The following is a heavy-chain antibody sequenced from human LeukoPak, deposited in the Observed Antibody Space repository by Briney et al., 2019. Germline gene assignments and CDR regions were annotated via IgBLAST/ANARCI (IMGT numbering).Heavy chain of an antibody. CDR2: ISYDGSNK. Sequence: PGGSLRLSCAASGFTFSSYAMHWVRQAPGKGLEWVAVISYDGSNKYYADSVKGRFTISRDNSKNTLYLQMNSLRAEDTAVYYCARDQIRFLEWSLAPDYWGQGTLVTVSS. J-gene: IGHJ4*02. D-gene: IGHD3-3*01. CDR1: GFTFSSYA. V-gene: IGHV3-30*04. CDR3: ARDQIRFLEWSLAPDY.